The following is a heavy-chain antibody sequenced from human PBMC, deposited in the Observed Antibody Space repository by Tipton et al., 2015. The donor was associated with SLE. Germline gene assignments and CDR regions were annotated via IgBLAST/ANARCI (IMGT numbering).Heavy chain of an antibody. D-gene: IGHD2-15*01. Sequence: QLVQSGGGVVQPGGSLRLSCAASGFIFSTYGMHWVRQAPGKGLKWVAFIQYDGSNIYYADSVKGRFTISRDNSKSTLSLQMNSLRPEDTAVYYCANIRARYCTGGSCYNPDYWGQGPLVTVSS. CDR2: IQYDGSNI. CDR3: ANIRARYCTGGSCYNPDY. CDR1: GFIFSTYG. J-gene: IGHJ4*02. V-gene: IGHV3-30*02.